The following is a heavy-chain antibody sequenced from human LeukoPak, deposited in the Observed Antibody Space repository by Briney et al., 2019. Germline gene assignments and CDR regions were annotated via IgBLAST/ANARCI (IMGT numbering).Heavy chain of an antibody. D-gene: IGHD3/OR15-3a*01. V-gene: IGHV3-33*08. CDR2: IWYDGSNK. J-gene: IGHJ4*02. CDR3: ARAVGPFDY. Sequence: GGSLRLSCAASGFTFSSYAMSWVRQPPGKGLEWVAVIWYDGSNKYYADSVKGRFTISRDNSKNTLYLQMNSLRAEDTAVYYCARAVGPFDYWGQGTLVTVSS. CDR1: GFTFSSYA.